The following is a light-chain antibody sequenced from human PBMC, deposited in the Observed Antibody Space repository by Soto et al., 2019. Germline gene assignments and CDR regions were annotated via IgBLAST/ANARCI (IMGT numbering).Light chain of an antibody. CDR2: DVS. J-gene: IGLJ2*01. CDR1: SGDVGGYNS. CDR3: CSSAGSYAFVV. Sequence: QSALTQPRSVSGSPGQSVTISCTGTSGDVGGYNSVSWYQHHPGKAPKLMIYDVSKRPSGVPDRFSGSKSGNTASLTISGLQSEDEADYYCCSSAGSYAFVVFGGGTKLTVL. V-gene: IGLV2-11*01.